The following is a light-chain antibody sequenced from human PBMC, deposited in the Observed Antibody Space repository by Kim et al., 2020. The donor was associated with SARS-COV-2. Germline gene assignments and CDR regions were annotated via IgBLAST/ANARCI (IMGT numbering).Light chain of an antibody. CDR3: QAWDSSTVV. CDR1: KLGDKN. CDR2: EDS. Sequence: VSPGQTASITCSGDKLGDKNVCWYQQKPGQSPVLVIYEDSKRPSGIPERVSCSNSGNTATLTISGTQAMDEADYFCQAWDSSTVVFGGGTQLTVL. J-gene: IGLJ2*01. V-gene: IGLV3-1*01.